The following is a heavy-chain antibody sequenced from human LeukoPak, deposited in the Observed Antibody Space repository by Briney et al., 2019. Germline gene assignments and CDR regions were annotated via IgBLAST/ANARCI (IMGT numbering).Heavy chain of an antibody. CDR2: IKSKTDGGTT. CDR1: GFTFSNAW. Sequence: GGSLRLSCAASGFTFSNAWMSWVRQAPGKGREWVGRIKSKTDGGTTDYAAPVKGRFTISRDDSKNTLYLQMNSLKTEDTAVYYCTTDVLYCSSTSCYNWFDPWGQGTLVTVSS. D-gene: IGHD2-2*01. V-gene: IGHV3-15*01. J-gene: IGHJ5*02. CDR3: TTDVLYCSSTSCYNWFDP.